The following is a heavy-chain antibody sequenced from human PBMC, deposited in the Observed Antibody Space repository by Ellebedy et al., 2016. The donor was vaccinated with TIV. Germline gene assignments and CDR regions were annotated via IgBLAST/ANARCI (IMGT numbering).Heavy chain of an antibody. CDR1: GFTFSSYW. D-gene: IGHD3-22*01. CDR3: AIENSISGSGYQYFDY. CDR2: MWYDETNK. J-gene: IGHJ4*02. Sequence: GESLKISCAASGFTFSSYWMSWVRQAPGKGLEWVAAMWYDETNKYYSDSVKGRFTISRDNSKNTLFLQMNSLRADDTAVYYCAIENSISGSGYQYFDYWGQGTLVTVSS. V-gene: IGHV3-33*08.